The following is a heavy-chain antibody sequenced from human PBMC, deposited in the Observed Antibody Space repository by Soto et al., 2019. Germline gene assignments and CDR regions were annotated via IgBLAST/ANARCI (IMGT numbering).Heavy chain of an antibody. CDR1: GFSHSTSGMG. V-gene: IGHV2-5*02. Sequence: SRPTPMYPAQTLTLTCTFSGFSHSTSGMGVGWIRQPPGKALEWLALIYWDDDKRYSPSLKSRLTITKDTSKNQVVLTMTNMDPVDTATYYCAHILGGSSCFDYWGQGTLVTVSS. CDR3: AHILGGSSCFDY. J-gene: IGHJ4*02. CDR2: IYWDDDK. D-gene: IGHD6-13*01.